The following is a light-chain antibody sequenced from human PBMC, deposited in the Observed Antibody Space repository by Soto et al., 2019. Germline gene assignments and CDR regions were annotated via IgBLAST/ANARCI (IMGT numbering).Light chain of an antibody. CDR1: SSDVGGYNY. CDR2: EVS. CDR3: SSYTSSSPLYV. Sequence: QSALTQPASVSGSPGQSITISCTGTSSDVGGYNYVSWYQQHPGKAPKLMIYEVSNRPSGVSNRFSGSKSGNTASLTISGLQAEDEADYYCSSYTSSSPLYVFETGTKLTVL. J-gene: IGLJ1*01. V-gene: IGLV2-14*01.